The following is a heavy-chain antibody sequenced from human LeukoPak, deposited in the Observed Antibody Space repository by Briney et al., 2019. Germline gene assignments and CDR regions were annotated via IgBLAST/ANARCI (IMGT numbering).Heavy chain of an antibody. CDR1: GYSFTSYW. CDR2: IYPGDSDT. V-gene: IGHV5-51*07. D-gene: IGHD3-10*01. J-gene: IGHJ3*02. CDR3: ARPSYYYGSGSPPVAFDI. Sequence: GESLKISCKGSGYSFTSYWIGWVHQMPGKGLEWMGIIYPGDSDTRYSPSFQGQVTISADKSISTAYLQWSSLKASDTAMYYCARPSYYYGSGSPPVAFDIWGQGTMVTVSS.